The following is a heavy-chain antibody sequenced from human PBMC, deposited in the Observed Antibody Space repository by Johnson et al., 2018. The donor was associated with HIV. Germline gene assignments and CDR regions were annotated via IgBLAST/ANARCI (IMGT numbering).Heavy chain of an antibody. CDR2: ISWNSGSI. CDR3: AMINQAGWELLSDAFDI. V-gene: IGHV3-9*01. CDR1: GFTFDDYA. D-gene: IGHD1-26*01. J-gene: IGHJ3*02. Sequence: EVQLVESGGGLVQPGRSLRLSCAASGFTFDDYAMHWVRQAPGKGLEWVSGISWNSGSIGYAASVKGRFTISRDNAKNSLYLQMNSLRAEDTALYYCAMINQAGWELLSDAFDIWGQGTMVTVSS.